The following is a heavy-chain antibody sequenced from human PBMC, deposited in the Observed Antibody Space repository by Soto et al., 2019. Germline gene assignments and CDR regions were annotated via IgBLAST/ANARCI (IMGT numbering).Heavy chain of an antibody. V-gene: IGHV3-23*01. D-gene: IGHD1-7*01. J-gene: IGHJ6*03. CDR3: AKVGITGTTHYYYMDV. CDR2: ISGSGGST. CDR1: GFTFSSYA. Sequence: GGSLRFSCAASGFTFSSYAMSWVRQAPGKGLEWVSAISGSGGSTYYADSVKGRFTISRDNSKNTLYLQMNSLRAEDTAVYYCAKVGITGTTHYYYMDVWGKGTTVTVSS.